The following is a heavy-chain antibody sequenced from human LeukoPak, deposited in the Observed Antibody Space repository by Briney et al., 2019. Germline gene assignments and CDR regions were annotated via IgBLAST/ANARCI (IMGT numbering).Heavy chain of an antibody. D-gene: IGHD3-22*01. Sequence: ASVKVSCKASGYTFTSYDINWVRQATGQGLEWMGWMNPNSGNTGYAQKFQGRVTMTRNTSISTAYMELSSLRSEDTAVYYCARRGSNYYDSSGYLSFDYWGQVTLVTVSS. J-gene: IGHJ4*02. CDR2: MNPNSGNT. CDR3: ARRGSNYYDSSGYLSFDY. V-gene: IGHV1-8*01. CDR1: GYTFTSYD.